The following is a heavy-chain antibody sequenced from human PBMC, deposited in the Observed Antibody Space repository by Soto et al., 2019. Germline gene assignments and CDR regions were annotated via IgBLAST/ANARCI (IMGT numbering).Heavy chain of an antibody. CDR3: ARDSVVVSFRPRNFDL. V-gene: IGHV3-48*01. CDR2: ITNTGDNT. J-gene: IGHJ2*01. Sequence: GGSLRLSCAASGFSFNNYNMNWVRQVPGKGLEWVSYITNTGDNTYYADSVKGRFTISRDNADYSLYLQMNSLRAEDTAIYYCARDSVVVSFRPRNFDLWGRGTQVTVSS. D-gene: IGHD3-22*01. CDR1: GFSFNNYN.